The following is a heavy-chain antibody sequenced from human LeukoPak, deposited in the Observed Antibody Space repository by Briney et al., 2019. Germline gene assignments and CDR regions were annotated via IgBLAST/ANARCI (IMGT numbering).Heavy chain of an antibody. J-gene: IGHJ3*01. CDR3: AKPRGGDSWAFDF. Sequence: GSLRLSCAASGFTFSSCWMHWVRQAPGKGLVWVSRINSDGSTTNYADSVRGRFTISRDNSKNTLYLQMNSLRPEDTAVYYCAKPRGGDSWAFDFWGQGTMVTVSS. CDR2: INSDGSTT. D-gene: IGHD2-21*02. V-gene: IGHV3-74*01. CDR1: GFTFSSCW.